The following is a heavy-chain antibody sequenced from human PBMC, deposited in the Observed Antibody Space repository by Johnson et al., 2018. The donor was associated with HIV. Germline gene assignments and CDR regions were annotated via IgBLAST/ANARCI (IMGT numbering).Heavy chain of an antibody. CDR2: INWNGGST. Sequence: VQLVESGGGVVQPGRSLRLSCAASGFTFSSYGMSWVRQAPGKGLEWVSGINWNGGSTGYADSVKGRFTISRDNAKNSLYLQMNSLRAEDTALYYCARDRRVGYTTYDAFDIWGQGTMVTVSS. J-gene: IGHJ3*02. CDR3: ARDRRVGYTTYDAFDI. D-gene: IGHD5-18*01. CDR1: GFTFSSYG. V-gene: IGHV3-20*04.